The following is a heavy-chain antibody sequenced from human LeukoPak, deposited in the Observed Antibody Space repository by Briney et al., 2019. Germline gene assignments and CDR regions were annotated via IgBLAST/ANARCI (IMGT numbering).Heavy chain of an antibody. CDR1: GFTFSSYG. V-gene: IGHV3-21*01. CDR2: ISSSSSYI. J-gene: IGHJ4*02. D-gene: IGHD2-21*02. Sequence: PGGSLRLSCAASGFTFSSYGIHWVRQAPGKGLEWVSSISSSSSYIYYADSVKGRFTISRDNAKNSLYLQMNSLRAEDTAVYYCARDVRPSDFRNCGGDCYPWWGQGTLVTVSS. CDR3: ARDVRPSDFRNCGGDCYPW.